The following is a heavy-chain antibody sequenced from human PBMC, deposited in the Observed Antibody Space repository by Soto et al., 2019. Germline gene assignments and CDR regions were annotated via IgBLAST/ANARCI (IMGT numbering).Heavy chain of an antibody. CDR3: ASCGYSYGWDAFDI. CDR1: GGTFSSYA. J-gene: IGHJ3*02. CDR2: IIPIFGTA. V-gene: IGHV1-69*01. D-gene: IGHD5-18*01. Sequence: QVQLVQSGAEVKKPGSSVKVSCKASGGTFSSYAISWVRQAPGQGLEWMGGIIPIFGTANYAQKFQGRVTITADESTSTAYMERSSLRSEDTAVYYCASCGYSYGWDAFDIWGQGTMVTVSS.